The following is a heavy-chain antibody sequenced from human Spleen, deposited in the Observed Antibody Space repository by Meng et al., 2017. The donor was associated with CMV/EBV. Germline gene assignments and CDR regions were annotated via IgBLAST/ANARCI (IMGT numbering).Heavy chain of an antibody. D-gene: IGHD3-16*01. V-gene: IGHV3-13*01. J-gene: IGHJ4*02. CDR2: IGSAGDR. CDR3: ARQWDYGYNSLDY. Sequence: GGSLRLSGAASGFSFSSHDMHWVRQTPGKGLEWVSSIGSAGDRYYAGSVKGRFTISRENAKNSFSLQMNSLRVGDTAVYYCARQWDYGYNSLDYWGQGTLVTVSS. CDR1: GFSFSSHD.